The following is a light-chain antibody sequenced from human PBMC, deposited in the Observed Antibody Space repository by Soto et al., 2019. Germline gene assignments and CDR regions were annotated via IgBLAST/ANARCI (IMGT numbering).Light chain of an antibody. CDR3: ASHSTTDTLVV. CDR1: SSDIGGSNF. CDR2: VVY. J-gene: IGLJ1*01. V-gene: IGLV2-14*01. Sequence: QSALTQPASVSGSPGQSITISCTGTSSDIGGSNFVSWYQQHPGKAPKLLIYVVYRRPPGISIRFSGSRSGTATHLTISYLQPEDEADYYCASHSTTDTLVVFGSGTKLTVL.